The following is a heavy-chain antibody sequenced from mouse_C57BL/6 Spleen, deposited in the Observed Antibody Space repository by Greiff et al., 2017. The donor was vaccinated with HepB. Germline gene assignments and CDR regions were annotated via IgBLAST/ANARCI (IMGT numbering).Heavy chain of an antibody. CDR1: GYTFTSYW. J-gene: IGHJ4*01. D-gene: IGHD2-3*01. V-gene: IGHV1-74*01. CDR3: AMGWLLRGYAMDY. Sequence: QVQLQQPGAELVKPGASVKVSCKASGYTFTSYWMHWVKQRPGQGLEWIGRIHPSDSDTNYNQKFKGKATLTVDKSSSTAYMQLSRLTSEDSAVYYCAMGWLLRGYAMDYWGQGTSVTVSS. CDR2: IHPSDSDT.